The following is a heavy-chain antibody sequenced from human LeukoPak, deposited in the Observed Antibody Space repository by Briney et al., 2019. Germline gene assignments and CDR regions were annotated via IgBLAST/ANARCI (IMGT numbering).Heavy chain of an antibody. D-gene: IGHD1-26*01. V-gene: IGHV4-61*02. CDR1: GGSISSVGYY. CDR3: ARDRSGSRFDY. CDR2: IYPSGNT. J-gene: IGHJ4*02. Sequence: SETLSLTCTVSGGSISSVGYYWTWLRQPAGKALEWIGRIYPSGNTMYNPSLTSRVTISVDTSKNQFSLKLNSVTAADTAVYYCARDRSGSRFDYWGQGTLVTVSS.